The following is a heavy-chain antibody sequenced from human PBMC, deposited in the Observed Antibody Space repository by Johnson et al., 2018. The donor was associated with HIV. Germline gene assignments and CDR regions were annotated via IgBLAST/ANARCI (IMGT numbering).Heavy chain of an antibody. Sequence: QMQLVESGEGLVKPGGSLRLSCAASGFTFSSYAMHWVRQAPGKGLEWVAVISYDGSNKYYADSVKGRFTISRDNSKNTLYLQMNSLRAEDTAVYYCARDKNNRIAAAALAAFDIWGQGTMVTVSS. CDR3: ARDKNNRIAAAALAAFDI. J-gene: IGHJ3*02. V-gene: IGHV3-30*04. D-gene: IGHD6-13*01. CDR2: ISYDGSNK. CDR1: GFTFSSYA.